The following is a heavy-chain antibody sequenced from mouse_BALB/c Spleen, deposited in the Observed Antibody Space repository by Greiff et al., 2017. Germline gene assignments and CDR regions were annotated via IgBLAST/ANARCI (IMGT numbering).Heavy chain of an antibody. CDR3: ARGYYGIDWYFDV. CDR2: INPYNDGT. CDR1: GYTFTSYV. Sequence: VQLQQSGPELVKPGASVKMSCKASGYTFTSYVMHWVKQKPGQGLEWIGYINPYNDGTKYNEKLKGKATMTTDKSTSTSYMELSSLTSEDTAVCYCARGYYGIDWYFDVWGAGTTVTVSS. J-gene: IGHJ1*01. D-gene: IGHD1-1*02. V-gene: IGHV1-14*01.